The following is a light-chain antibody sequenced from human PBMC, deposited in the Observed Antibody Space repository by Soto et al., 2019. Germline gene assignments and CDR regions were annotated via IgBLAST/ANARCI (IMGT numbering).Light chain of an antibody. J-gene: IGLJ3*02. V-gene: IGLV1-36*01. CDR1: RSNIGENA. Sequence: QSVLTQPPSLSDAPRQRVTISCSGSRSNIGENAVNWYQQFPGKAPKLLIYYDDLLPSGVSDRFSGSKSGTSASLAISGLQSEYEADYYCAAWDNSLNGWVFGGGTQLTVL. CDR2: YDD. CDR3: AAWDNSLNGWV.